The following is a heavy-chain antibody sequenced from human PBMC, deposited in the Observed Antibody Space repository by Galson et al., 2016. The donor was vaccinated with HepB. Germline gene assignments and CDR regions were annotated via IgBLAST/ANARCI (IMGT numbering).Heavy chain of an antibody. D-gene: IGHD2-8*02. CDR2: IFWDDDK. J-gene: IGHJ2*01. Sequence: PALVKPTQTLTLTCTFSGFSLSTSGVGVGWIRQPPGKALEWLALIFWDDDKRYSPSLKSRLTITKDTSKNQVFLTMTNMDPVDTATYYCAHSPKVLGPLWYFDLWGRGTLVTVSS. CDR3: AHSPKVLGPLWYFDL. CDR1: GFSLSTSGVG. V-gene: IGHV2-5*02.